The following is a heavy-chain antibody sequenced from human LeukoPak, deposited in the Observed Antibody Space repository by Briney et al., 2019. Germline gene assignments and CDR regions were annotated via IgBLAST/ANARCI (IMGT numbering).Heavy chain of an antibody. Sequence: LRLSCAASGFTFSSYGMHWIRQPPGKGLEWIGEINHSGSTNYNPSLKSRVTISVDTSKNQFSLKLSSVTAADTAVYYCASAGIAVAGTPYYFDYWGQEPWSPSPQ. D-gene: IGHD6-19*01. V-gene: IGHV4-34*01. CDR3: ASAGIAVAGTPYYFDY. J-gene: IGHJ4*01. CDR2: INHSGST. CDR1: GFTFSSYG.